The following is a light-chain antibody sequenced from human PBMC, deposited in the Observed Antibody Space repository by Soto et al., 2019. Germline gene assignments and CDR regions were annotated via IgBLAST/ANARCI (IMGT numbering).Light chain of an antibody. V-gene: IGLV2-18*02. CDR3: CSYTTTSTYV. CDR2: EVT. J-gene: IGLJ1*01. CDR1: SSDVASYDR. Sequence: QSVLTQPASVSGSPGQSITISCTGTSSDVASYDRVSWYQQPPGTAPKLMIYEVTNRPSGVPDRFSGAKSGNTASLTISGLQAEDEADYYCCSYTTTSTYVFGTGTKLTVL.